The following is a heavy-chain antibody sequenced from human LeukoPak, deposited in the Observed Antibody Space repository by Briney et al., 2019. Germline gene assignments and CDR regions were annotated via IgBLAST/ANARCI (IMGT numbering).Heavy chain of an antibody. Sequence: ASVKVSCKASGYTFTSYGISWVRQAPGQGLEWMGWISAYNGNTNYAQKFQGRVTMTTDTSTSTAYMELRSLRSDDTAVYYCARDNREQQLVPPTFDYWGQGTLVTVSS. D-gene: IGHD6-13*01. CDR1: GYTFTSYG. J-gene: IGHJ4*02. CDR3: ARDNREQQLVPPTFDY. V-gene: IGHV1-18*01. CDR2: ISAYNGNT.